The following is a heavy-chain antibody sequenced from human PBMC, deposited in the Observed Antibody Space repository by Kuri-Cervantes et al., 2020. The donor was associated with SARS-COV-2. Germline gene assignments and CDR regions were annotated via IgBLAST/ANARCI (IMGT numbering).Heavy chain of an antibody. Sequence: GESLKISCVASGFNFSTTDMNWVRQAPGKGLEWVANIKQDGSEKYYVDSVKGRFTISRDNAKNSLYLQMNSLRAEDTAVYYCARVQDYYSNSQFDYWGQGTLVTVSS. CDR2: IKQDGSEK. D-gene: IGHD4-11*01. CDR1: GFNFSTTD. V-gene: IGHV3-7*03. CDR3: ARVQDYYSNSQFDY. J-gene: IGHJ4*02.